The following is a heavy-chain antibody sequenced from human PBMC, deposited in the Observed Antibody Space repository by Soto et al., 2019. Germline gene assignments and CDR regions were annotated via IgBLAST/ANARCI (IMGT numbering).Heavy chain of an antibody. CDR2: IYYSGST. D-gene: IGHD6-13*01. J-gene: IGHJ3*02. V-gene: IGHV4-59*01. Sequence: QVQLQESGPGLVKPSETLSLTCTVSGGSISSYYWSWIRQPPGKGLEWIGYIYYSGSTNYNPSLKSRVTIAVDTSKNQFSLKLSSVTAADTAVYYCASHQHRSPGYSSSWPPAFDIWGQGTMVTVSS. CDR1: GGSISSYY. CDR3: ASHQHRSPGYSSSWPPAFDI.